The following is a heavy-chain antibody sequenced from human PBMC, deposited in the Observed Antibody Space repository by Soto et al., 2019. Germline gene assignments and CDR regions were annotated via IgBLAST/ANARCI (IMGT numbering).Heavy chain of an antibody. CDR2: ISPMFGTP. J-gene: IGHJ6*02. CDR1: GGTFSSYV. D-gene: IGHD3-10*01. Sequence: VLLVQSGAELKKPGSSVKVSCKASGGTFSSYVTSWVRQAPGQGLEWLGGISPMFGTPNYAQKFQDRITITADESTSTSYMELSSLRSEDTAVYYCARDKSPLYFGSSYGMDVWGQGTTVTVSS. CDR3: ARDKSPLYFGSSYGMDV. V-gene: IGHV1-69*01.